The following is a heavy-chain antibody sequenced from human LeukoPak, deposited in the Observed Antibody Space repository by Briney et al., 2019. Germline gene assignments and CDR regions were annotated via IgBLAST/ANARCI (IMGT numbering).Heavy chain of an antibody. V-gene: IGHV3-48*04. CDR3: ARNLDV. J-gene: IGHJ6*02. CDR2: VGIISDTV. CDR1: GFSFGSYS. Sequence: GGSLRLSCAASGFSFGSYSMNWVRQAPGKGLEWISFVGIISDTVYYADSVKGRFTISRDNAQNSLYLQMDSLRAEDTAVYYCARNLDVWGQGTTVTVSS.